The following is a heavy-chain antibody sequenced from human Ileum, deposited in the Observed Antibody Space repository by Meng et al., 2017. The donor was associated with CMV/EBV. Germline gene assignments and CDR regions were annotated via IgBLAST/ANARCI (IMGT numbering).Heavy chain of an antibody. CDR3: ARDVWGFDY. V-gene: IGHV1-18*04. CDR1: GYTFTDHN. D-gene: IGHD7-27*01. CDR2: ISLGNGQT. J-gene: IGHJ4*02. Sequence: QAHLLQSGAEVKKPGASVKISCKTSGYTFTDHNIGWVRQAPGQGLEWVGWISLGNGQTVYGHKVQGRVTVTTDTSTSTAYMELRSLRSDDTAMYYCARDVWGFDYWGQGTRVTVSS.